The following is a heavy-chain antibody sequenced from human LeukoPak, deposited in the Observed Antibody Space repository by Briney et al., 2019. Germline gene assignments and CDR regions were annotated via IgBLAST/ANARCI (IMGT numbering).Heavy chain of an antibody. J-gene: IGHJ4*02. CDR3: ARIDVARYYFDY. CDR2: ISSSSSYT. Sequence: PGGSLRLSFSASGFTFSNSYMSWIRQAPGKGLEWVSYISSSSSYTNYADSVKGRFTISRDNAKHSLYLQMNSLRAEDTAVYYCARIDVARYYFDYWGQGALVTVSS. D-gene: IGHD2-21*01. V-gene: IGHV3-11*03. CDR1: GFTFSNSY.